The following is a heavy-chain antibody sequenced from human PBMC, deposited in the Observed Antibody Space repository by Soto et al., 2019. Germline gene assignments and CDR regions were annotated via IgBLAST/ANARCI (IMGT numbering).Heavy chain of an antibody. CDR2: ISPYNDHT. J-gene: IGHJ6*02. CDR3: ARGGYYDNSWGKLRHYGLDV. CDR1: GCTFIRYG. V-gene: IGHV1-18*01. D-gene: IGHD3-16*01. Sequence: GCTFIRYGIAWVRQAPGQGFEWMGWISPYNDHTVHAQKFQGRVTMTADTSTRTEYLNLRGLKSDDTAVYYCARGGYYDNSWGKLRHYGLDVWGQGTSVSVSS.